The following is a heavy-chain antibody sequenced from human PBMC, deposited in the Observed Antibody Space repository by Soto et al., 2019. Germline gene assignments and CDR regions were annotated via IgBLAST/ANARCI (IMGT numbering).Heavy chain of an antibody. CDR3: ARDRLGYGDGTGYYYYGMDV. J-gene: IGHJ6*02. CDR2: ISSSSSYI. CDR1: GFTFSSYS. V-gene: IGHV3-21*01. D-gene: IGHD4-17*01. Sequence: GGSLRLSCAASGFTFSSYSMNWVRQAPGKGLEWVSSISSSSSYIYYADSVKGRFTISRDNAKNSLYLQMNSLRAEDTAVYYCARDRLGYGDGTGYYYYGMDVWGQGTTVTVSS.